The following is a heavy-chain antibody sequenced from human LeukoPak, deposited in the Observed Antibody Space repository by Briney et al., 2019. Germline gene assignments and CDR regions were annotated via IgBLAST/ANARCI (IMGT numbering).Heavy chain of an antibody. V-gene: IGHV1-18*01. CDR2: ISAYNGNT. Sequence: ASVKVSCKASGYTFTTYGISWVRQAPGQGLEWMAWISAYNGNTNYAQNLQGRFTMTTDTSTTTAYMELRSLRSDDTAFYYCARRTCSSSSSLFDYWGQGTLVTVSS. J-gene: IGHJ4*02. CDR1: GYTFTTYG. D-gene: IGHD6-6*01. CDR3: ARRTCSSSSSLFDY.